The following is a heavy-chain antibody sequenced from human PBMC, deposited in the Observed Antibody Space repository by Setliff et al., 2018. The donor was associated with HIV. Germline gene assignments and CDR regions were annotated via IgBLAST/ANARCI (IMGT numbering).Heavy chain of an antibody. Sequence: SVKVSCKASGGTFSSYAISWVRQAPGQGLEWMGGIIPILGIANYAQKFQGRVTITAVESTSTAYMELSSLRSEDTAVYYCARESDCSSARCQAALEWLEWNYYYGMDVWGQGTTVTVSS. CDR2: IIPILGIA. CDR1: GGTFSSYA. V-gene: IGHV1-69*10. J-gene: IGHJ6*02. D-gene: IGHD3-3*01. CDR3: ARESDCSSARCQAALEWLEWNYYYGMDV.